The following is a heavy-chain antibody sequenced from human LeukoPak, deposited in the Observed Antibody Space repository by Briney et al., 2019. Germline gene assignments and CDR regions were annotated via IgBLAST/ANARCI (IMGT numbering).Heavy chain of an antibody. CDR1: GYTFTSYY. D-gene: IGHD7-27*01. CDR3: ALGLSPPGWFDP. CDR2: ISAYNGNT. Sequence: ASVKVSCKASGYTFTSYYMHWVRQAPGQGLEWMGWISAYNGNTNYAQKLQGRVTMTTDTSTSTAYMELRSLRSDDTAVYYCALGLSPPGWFDPWGQGTLVTVS. J-gene: IGHJ5*02. V-gene: IGHV1-18*04.